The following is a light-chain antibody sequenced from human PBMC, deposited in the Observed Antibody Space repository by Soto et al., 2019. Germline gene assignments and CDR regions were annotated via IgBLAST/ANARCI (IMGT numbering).Light chain of an antibody. Sequence: SVLTQPPSASGTPGQRVTNSCSGSSSNIGSNYVYWYQQLPGTAPNLLIYRNNQRPSGVPDRFSGSKSGTSASLAISGLRSEDEADYYCAAWDDSLSAFYVFGTGTKLTVL. V-gene: IGLV1-47*01. J-gene: IGLJ1*01. CDR2: RNN. CDR1: SSNIGSNY. CDR3: AAWDDSLSAFYV.